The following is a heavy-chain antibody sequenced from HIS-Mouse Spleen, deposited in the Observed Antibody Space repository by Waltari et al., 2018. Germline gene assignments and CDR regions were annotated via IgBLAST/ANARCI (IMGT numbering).Heavy chain of an antibody. CDR2: IYYSRRT. Sequence: QLQLQESGPGLVKPSETLSLTCTVSGGSISSSSYYWGWIRQPPGKGLEWIGSIYYSRRTYYNPFLKGRVTIAGDTSKNQFSLKLGSVTAADTAVYYCAREIPYSSSWYDWYFDLWGRGTLVTVSS. V-gene: IGHV4-39*07. J-gene: IGHJ2*01. CDR1: GGSISSSSYY. D-gene: IGHD6-13*01. CDR3: AREIPYSSSWYDWYFDL.